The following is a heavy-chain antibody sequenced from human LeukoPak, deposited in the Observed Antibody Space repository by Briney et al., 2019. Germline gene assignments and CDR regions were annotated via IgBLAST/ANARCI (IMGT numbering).Heavy chain of an antibody. CDR2: IYYSGST. CDR1: GGSISSSSYY. CDR3: ARAASDFWSGYSYYYYYYMDV. V-gene: IGHV4-39*07. J-gene: IGHJ6*03. Sequence: PSETLSLTCTVSGGSISSSSYYWGWIRQPPGKGLEWIGSIYYSGSTYYNPSLKSRVTISVDTSKNQFSLKLSSVTAADTAVYYCARAASDFWSGYSYYYYYYMDVWGKGTTVTVSS. D-gene: IGHD3-3*01.